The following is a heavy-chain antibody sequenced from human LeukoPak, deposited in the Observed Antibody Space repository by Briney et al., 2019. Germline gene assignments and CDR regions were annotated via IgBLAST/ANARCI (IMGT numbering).Heavy chain of an antibody. D-gene: IGHD6-19*01. CDR3: ARGLQWLVRNNWFDP. CDR2: MNPNSGNT. CDR1: GYTFTSYD. V-gene: IGHV1-8*01. J-gene: IGHJ5*02. Sequence: ASVKVSCKASGYTFTSYDINWVRQATGQGLEWMGWMNPNSGNTGYAQKFQGRVTMTRNTSISTAYMELSSLRSEDTAVYYCARGLQWLVRNNWFDPWGQGTLVTVSS.